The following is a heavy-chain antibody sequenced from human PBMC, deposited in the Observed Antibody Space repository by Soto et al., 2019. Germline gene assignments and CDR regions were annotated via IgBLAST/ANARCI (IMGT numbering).Heavy chain of an antibody. D-gene: IGHD1-26*01. CDR2: ISAYNGNT. J-gene: IGHJ6*02. V-gene: IGHV1-18*01. Sequence: ASVKVSWKASGYTFTSYGISWVRQAPGQGLEWMGWISAYNGNTNYAQKLQGRVTMTTDTSTSTAYMELRSLRSDDTAVYYCARDSSRYSYYYGMDVWGQGTTVTVS. CDR3: ARDSSRYSYYYGMDV. CDR1: GYTFTSYG.